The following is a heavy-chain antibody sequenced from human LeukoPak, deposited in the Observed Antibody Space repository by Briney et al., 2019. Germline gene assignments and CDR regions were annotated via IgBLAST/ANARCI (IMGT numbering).Heavy chain of an antibody. D-gene: IGHD4-23*01. V-gene: IGHV3-21*01. Sequence: PGGSLRLSCAASGFTFSSYSMNWVRQAPGKGLEWVSSISSSSSYIYYADSVRGRFTISRDNAKNSLYLQMNSLRADDTAVYYCATDIFYGGHLPGDYWGRGTLVTVSS. J-gene: IGHJ4*02. CDR2: ISSSSSYI. CDR1: GFTFSSYS. CDR3: ATDIFYGGHLPGDY.